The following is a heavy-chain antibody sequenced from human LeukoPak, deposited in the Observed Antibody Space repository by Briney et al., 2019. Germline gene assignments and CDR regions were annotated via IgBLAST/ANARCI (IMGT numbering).Heavy chain of an antibody. J-gene: IGHJ4*02. V-gene: IGHV3-30*18. CDR1: GFTFSGYV. Sequence: GGSLRLSCAASGFTFSGYVMHWVRQAPGKGLEWVAVISYDGSNKYYADSVKGRFTISRDNSKNTLYLQMNSLRAEDTAVYYCAKAHYYDSSGSDYWGQGTLVTVSS. D-gene: IGHD3-22*01. CDR3: AKAHYYDSSGSDY. CDR2: ISYDGSNK.